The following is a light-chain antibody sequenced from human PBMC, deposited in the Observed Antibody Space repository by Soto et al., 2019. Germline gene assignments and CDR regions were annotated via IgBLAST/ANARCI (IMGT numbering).Light chain of an antibody. CDR3: QSYGTSLSGLYV. Sequence: KRVTISCTGTSSNIGAGQDVHWYRQLPGAAPKFLISDSNNRASGVPDRFSVPKSGASASLAITGLRAEDEGDYFCQSYGTSLSGLYVFGTGTKVTV. CDR1: SSNIGAGQD. J-gene: IGLJ1*01. V-gene: IGLV1-40*03. CDR2: DSN.